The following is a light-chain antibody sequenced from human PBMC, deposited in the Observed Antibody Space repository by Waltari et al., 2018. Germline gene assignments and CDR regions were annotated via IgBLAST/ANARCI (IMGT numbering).Light chain of an antibody. J-gene: IGKJ1*01. V-gene: IGKV1-39*01. CDR3: QQSSRTPPWT. CDR2: AVS. Sequence: DIQMTQSPSSLSASVGDSVTITCRASQSISIYLNWYQQKPGKAPKLLISAVSSLQSGVPSRFSGSGSGTDFALTISSLQPEDCATYYCQQSSRTPPWTFGQGTKVEIK. CDR1: QSISIY.